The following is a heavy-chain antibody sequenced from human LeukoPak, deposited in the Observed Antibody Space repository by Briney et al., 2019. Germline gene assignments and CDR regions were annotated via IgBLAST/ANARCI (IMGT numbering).Heavy chain of an antibody. J-gene: IGHJ4*02. CDR1: GFTFSSYS. D-gene: IGHD3/OR15-3a*01. Sequence: GGSLRLSCAASGFTFSSYSMNWVRQAPGKGLEWVSSISSISSYIYYADSVKGRFTISRDNAKNSLYLQMNSLRAEDTAVYYCARVIWTGERDYWGQGTLVTVSS. V-gene: IGHV3-21*01. CDR2: ISSISSYI. CDR3: ARVIWTGERDY.